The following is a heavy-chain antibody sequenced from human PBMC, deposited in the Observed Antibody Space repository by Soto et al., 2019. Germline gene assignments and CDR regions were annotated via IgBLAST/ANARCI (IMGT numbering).Heavy chain of an antibody. D-gene: IGHD1-1*01. CDR2: IYYSGST. CDR1: GGSVSSGSYY. J-gene: IGHJ6*02. Sequence: QVQLQESGPGLVKPSETLSLTCTVSGGSVSSGSYYWSWIRQPPGKGLEWIGYIYYSGSTNYNPSLKSRVTISVDTSKNQFSLKLSSVTAADTAVYYCARVPTGTYYYYYGMDVWGQGTTVTVSS. V-gene: IGHV4-61*01. CDR3: ARVPTGTYYYYYGMDV.